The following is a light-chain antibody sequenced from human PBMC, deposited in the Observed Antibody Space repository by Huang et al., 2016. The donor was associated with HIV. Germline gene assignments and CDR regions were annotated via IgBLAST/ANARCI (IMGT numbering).Light chain of an antibody. CDR3: LQDFNYPRT. V-gene: IGKV1-6*02. CDR2: AAS. CDR1: QDITND. Sequence: AIQLTQSPSSLSASVGDRVTITCRASQDITNDLGWYQQKPGKAPKLLISAASTLRSGVPSRFSDSGSGTDFTLTISSLQPEDFATYFCLQDFNYPRTFGQGTRVEIK. J-gene: IGKJ1*01.